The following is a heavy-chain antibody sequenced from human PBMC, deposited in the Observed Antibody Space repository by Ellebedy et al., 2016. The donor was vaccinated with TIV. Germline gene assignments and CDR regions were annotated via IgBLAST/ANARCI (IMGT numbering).Heavy chain of an antibody. J-gene: IGHJ4*02. Sequence: GESLKISCAASGFRFSSYGMHWVRQAPGKGLEWVAVIWYDGSNKYHADSVKGRFTISRDNSNNTLYLQMNSLKIEDTAGYYCAREWLLELKGPYGGGPVDYWGQGTLVTVSS. D-gene: IGHD3-22*01. CDR1: GFRFSSYG. CDR2: IWYDGSNK. V-gene: IGHV3-33*08. CDR3: AREWLLELKGPYGGGPVDY.